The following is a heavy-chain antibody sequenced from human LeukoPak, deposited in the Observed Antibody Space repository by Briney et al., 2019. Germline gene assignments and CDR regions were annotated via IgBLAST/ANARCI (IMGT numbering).Heavy chain of an antibody. CDR2: ISSSSSYI. Sequence: KPGGSLRLSCAASGLTFRSYSMNWVPPAPGKGLEWVSSISSSSSYIYYADSVKGRFTISRDNAKNSLYLQMNSLRAEDTAVYYCAREGIAAAGTGGDYWGQGTLVTVSS. J-gene: IGHJ4*02. D-gene: IGHD6-13*01. V-gene: IGHV3-21*01. CDR1: GLTFRSYS. CDR3: AREGIAAAGTGGDY.